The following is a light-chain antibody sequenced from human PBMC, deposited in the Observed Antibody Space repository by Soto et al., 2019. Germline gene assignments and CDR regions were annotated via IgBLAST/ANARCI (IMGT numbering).Light chain of an antibody. Sequence: EIVLTQSPGTLSVSPGERATLSCRASQSVSSDYLAWYQQKRGQAPMLLIDVASSRATGIPDRFSGSGSGTDFTLTITRLEPEDCDVYYCQQYRRSSITFGQGTRLEIK. CDR2: VAS. V-gene: IGKV3-20*01. J-gene: IGKJ5*01. CDR3: QQYRRSSIT. CDR1: QSVSSDY.